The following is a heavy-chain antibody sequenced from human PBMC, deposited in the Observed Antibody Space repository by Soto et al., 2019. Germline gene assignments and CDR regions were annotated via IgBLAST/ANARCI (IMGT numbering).Heavy chain of an antibody. CDR1: GFTFSSYA. Sequence: EVQLLESGGGLVQPGGSLRLSCAASGFTFSSYAMSWVRQAPGKGLEWVSAISGSGSSTYYADSVKGRFTISRDNSKNTLYLQMNSLVAEDTAVYYCAKDPVIAIHFYYYYYMDVWGKGTTVTVSS. CDR2: ISGSGSST. D-gene: IGHD2-21*01. V-gene: IGHV3-23*01. CDR3: AKDPVIAIHFYYYYYMDV. J-gene: IGHJ6*03.